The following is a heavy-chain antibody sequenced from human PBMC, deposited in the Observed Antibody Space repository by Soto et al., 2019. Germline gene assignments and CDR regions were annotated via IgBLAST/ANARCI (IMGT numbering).Heavy chain of an antibody. D-gene: IGHD2-15*01. CDR2: ISAYNGNT. Sequence: ASVKVSCKXSGYTFTSYGISWVRQAPGQGLEWMGWISAYNGNTNYAQKLQGRVTMTTDTSTSTAYMELRSLRSDDTAVYYCARGRITDHTPKDYYYGMDVWGQGTTVTVSS. J-gene: IGHJ6*02. CDR1: GYTFTSYG. V-gene: IGHV1-18*01. CDR3: ARGRITDHTPKDYYYGMDV.